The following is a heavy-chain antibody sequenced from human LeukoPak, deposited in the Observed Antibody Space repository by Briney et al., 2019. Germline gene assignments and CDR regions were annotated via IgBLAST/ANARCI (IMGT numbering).Heavy chain of an antibody. J-gene: IGHJ4*02. V-gene: IGHV4-39*02. CDR2: IYYSGST. CDR1: GGSVSSSSYY. D-gene: IGHD6-19*01. Sequence: SETLSLTCTVSGGSVSSSSYYWGWIRQSPGKGLEWIGTIYYSGSTYYNASLKSRVTISVDTSKNQFSLKLSSVTAADTAVYYCARDGGVAVSGPPGYWGQGTLVTVSS. CDR3: ARDGGVAVSGPPGY.